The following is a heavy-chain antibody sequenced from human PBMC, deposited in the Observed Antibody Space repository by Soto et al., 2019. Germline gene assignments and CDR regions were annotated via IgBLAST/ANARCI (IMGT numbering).Heavy chain of an antibody. D-gene: IGHD3-22*01. J-gene: IGHJ4*02. CDR3: ARELTMIPPAADY. CDR2: IWYDGSNK. V-gene: IGHV3-33*01. CDR1: GFTFSSYG. Sequence: GGSLRLSCAASGFTFSSYGMHWVRQAPGKGLEWVAVIWYDGSNKYYADSVKGRFTISRDNSKNTLYLQMNSLRAEDTAVYYCARELTMIPPAADYWGQGTLVTVSS.